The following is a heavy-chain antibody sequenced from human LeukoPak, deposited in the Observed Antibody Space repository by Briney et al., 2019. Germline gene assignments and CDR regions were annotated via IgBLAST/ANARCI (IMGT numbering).Heavy chain of an antibody. Sequence: SETLSPTCTVSGGSISSYYWSWIRQPPGKGLEWIGYIYYSGSTNYNPSLKSRVTISVDTSKNQFSLKLSSVTAADTAVYYCARVTGYMIEDYFDYWGQGTLVTVSS. V-gene: IGHV4-59*01. CDR1: GGSISSYY. CDR3: ARVTGYMIEDYFDY. CDR2: IYYSGST. J-gene: IGHJ4*02. D-gene: IGHD3-22*01.